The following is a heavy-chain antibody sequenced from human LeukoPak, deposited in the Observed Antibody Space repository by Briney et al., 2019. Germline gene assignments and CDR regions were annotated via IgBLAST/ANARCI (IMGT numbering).Heavy chain of an antibody. J-gene: IGHJ4*02. CDR1: GYSISSGYY. CDR3: ARERTSHFDY. V-gene: IGHV4-38-2*02. CDR2: IYPSGST. Sequence: SETLSLTCTVSGYSISSGYYWGWLRQPPGKGLEWIGSIYPSGSTYYNPSVKSRVTISVDTSKNQFSLKLSSVTAANTAVYYCARERTSHFDYWGQGTRVTVSS.